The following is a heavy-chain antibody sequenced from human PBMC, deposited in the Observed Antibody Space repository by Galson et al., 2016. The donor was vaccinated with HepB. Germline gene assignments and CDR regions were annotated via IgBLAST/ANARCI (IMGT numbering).Heavy chain of an antibody. CDR3: ARQLYDSSWYSWWYFDL. Sequence: SETLSLTCSVSGGSISSNSHYWGWIRRPPGKGLEWIGSIYYSGSTYYNPSLKSRVTMSVDTSKNQFSLKLSSVTAADTAVYYCARQLYDSSWYSWWYFDLWGRGTLVTVSS. CDR2: IYYSGST. CDR1: GGSISSNSHY. J-gene: IGHJ2*01. D-gene: IGHD6-13*01. V-gene: IGHV4-39*01.